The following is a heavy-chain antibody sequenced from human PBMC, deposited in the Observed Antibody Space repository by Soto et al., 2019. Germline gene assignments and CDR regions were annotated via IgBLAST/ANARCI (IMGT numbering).Heavy chain of an antibody. CDR3: AREQVPTLDYYGMDV. Sequence: QVQLQESAPGLVKPSQTLSLTCTVSGGSISSVDYYWNWIRQLPGKGLEWIGYIYHTGSTYYNPSLKSRLLILVDTSKNQFYLRLTALTAADTAVYYCAREQVPTLDYYGMDVWGQGTTVTVSS. J-gene: IGHJ6*02. V-gene: IGHV4-31*03. CDR1: GGSISSVDYY. CDR2: IYHTGST.